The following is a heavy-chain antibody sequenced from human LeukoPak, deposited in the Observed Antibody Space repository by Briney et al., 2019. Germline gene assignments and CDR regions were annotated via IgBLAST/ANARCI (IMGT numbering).Heavy chain of an antibody. Sequence: ASVKVSCKASGGTFSSYAISWVRQAPGQGLEWMGRIIPILGIANYAQKLQGRVTMTTDTSTSTAYMELRSLRSDDTAVYYCARAIAAAGFDYWGQGTLVTVSS. V-gene: IGHV1-69*04. CDR1: GGTFSSYA. CDR3: ARAIAAAGFDY. CDR2: IIPILGIA. J-gene: IGHJ4*02. D-gene: IGHD6-13*01.